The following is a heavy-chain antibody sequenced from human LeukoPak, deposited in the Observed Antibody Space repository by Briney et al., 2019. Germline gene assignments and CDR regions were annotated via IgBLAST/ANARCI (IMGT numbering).Heavy chain of an antibody. D-gene: IGHD3-16*02. V-gene: IGHV3-23*01. CDR1: GFTFSSYA. CDR2: ISGSGGST. CDR3: AKAFGIELRSGELSSPALS. J-gene: IGHJ5*02. Sequence: GGSLRLSCAASGFTFSSYAMSWVRQAPGKGLEWVSAISGSGGSTYYADSVKGRFTISRDNSKNTLYLQMNSLRAEDTAVYYCAKAFGIELRSGELSSPALSWGQGTLVTVSS.